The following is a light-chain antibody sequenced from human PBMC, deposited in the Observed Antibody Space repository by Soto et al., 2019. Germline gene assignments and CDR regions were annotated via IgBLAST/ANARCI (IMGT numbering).Light chain of an antibody. V-gene: IGLV1-40*01. Sequence: QSVLTQPPSVSGAPGQRVTICCTGSSSNIGAGYDVHWYQQLPGTAPKLLIYGNNNRPSGVPDRFSGSKSGTSASLAITGLQAEDEAGYYCQSYDSSLSVYVFGTGTKLTVL. CDR1: SSNIGAGYD. CDR2: GNN. J-gene: IGLJ1*01. CDR3: QSYDSSLSVYV.